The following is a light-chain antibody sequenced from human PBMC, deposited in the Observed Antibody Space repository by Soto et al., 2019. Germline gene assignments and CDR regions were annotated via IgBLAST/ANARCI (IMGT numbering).Light chain of an antibody. V-gene: IGKV1-39*01. J-gene: IGKJ4*01. CDR3: QQSYSTLPLP. CDR1: QSISSY. Sequence: DIQMTQSPSSLSASVGDRVTITCRASQSISSYLNWYQQKPGKAPKLLIYAASSLQSGVPSRFSGSGSGTDFALTISSLQPEDFATYYGQQSYSTLPLPFGGGTKVEIK. CDR2: AAS.